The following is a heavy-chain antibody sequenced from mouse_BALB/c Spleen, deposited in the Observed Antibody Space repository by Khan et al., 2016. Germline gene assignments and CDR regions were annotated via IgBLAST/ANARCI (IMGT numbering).Heavy chain of an antibody. V-gene: IGHV5-4*02. Sequence: EVELVESGGGLVKPGGSLKLSCAASGFTFSDYYMYWVRQTPEKRLEWVATIRDGGSFTYSPDSVKGRFTISRDNANLSLQMSSLKSEDTAMYCGERDLNWYFEVWGAGTTVTVSS. J-gene: IGHJ1*01. CDR3: ERDLNWYFEV. CDR2: IRDGGSFT. CDR1: GFTFSDYY.